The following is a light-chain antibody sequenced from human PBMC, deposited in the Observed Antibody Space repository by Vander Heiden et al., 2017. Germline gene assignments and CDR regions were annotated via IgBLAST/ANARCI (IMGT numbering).Light chain of an antibody. J-gene: IGLJ2*01. CDR3: SSYTSSSNYVV. CDR1: SSDVGGYNY. V-gene: IGLV2-14*01. CDR2: EVS. Sequence: QSALTQPASVSGSPGQSITISCTGTSSDVGGYNYVSWYQQHPGKAPKLMIYEVSNRPSGVSNRFSVSKSGNTASLTIAGLQAEDEADYYCSSYTSSSNYVVFGGGTKLTVL.